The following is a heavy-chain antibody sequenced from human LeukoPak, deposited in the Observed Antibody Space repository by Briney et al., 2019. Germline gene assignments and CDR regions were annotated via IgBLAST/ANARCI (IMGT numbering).Heavy chain of an antibody. CDR3: ARSATDYYDSSGHLFFDI. Sequence: PSETLSLTCTVSGGSISSGDYYWSWIRQPPGKGLEWIGYIYYSGSTYYNPSLESRVTISVDTSKNQFSLKLSSVTAADTAVYYCARSATDYYDSSGHLFFDIWGQGTMVTVSS. D-gene: IGHD3-22*01. CDR2: IYYSGST. V-gene: IGHV4-30-4*01. J-gene: IGHJ3*02. CDR1: GGSISSGDYY.